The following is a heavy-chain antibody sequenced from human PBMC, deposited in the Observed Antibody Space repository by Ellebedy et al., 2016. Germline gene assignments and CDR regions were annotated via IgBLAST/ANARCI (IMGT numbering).Heavy chain of an antibody. CDR2: ISSSSGTI. V-gene: IGHV3-48*04. J-gene: IGHJ4*02. Sequence: GGSLRLXXAASGFTFSSYSMNWVRQAPGKGLEWVSYISSSSGTIYYADSVKGRFTISRDNAKNSLYLQMNSLRAEDTAVYYCARDWNYWGQGTLVTVSS. CDR3: ARDWNY. D-gene: IGHD3-3*01. CDR1: GFTFSSYS.